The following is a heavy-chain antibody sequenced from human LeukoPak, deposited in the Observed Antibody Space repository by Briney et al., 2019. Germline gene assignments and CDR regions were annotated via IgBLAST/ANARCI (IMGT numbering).Heavy chain of an antibody. D-gene: IGHD2-2*01. Sequence: KAGESLQISCKGSGYSFTSYWIGWVRQLPGKGLEWMGIIYPGDSDTRYSPSFQGQVTISADKSISTAYLQWSSLKASDTAMYYCARIPPTPYQLLSYYFDYWGQGTLVTVSS. CDR3: ARIPPTPYQLLSYYFDY. CDR1: GYSFTSYW. V-gene: IGHV5-51*01. J-gene: IGHJ4*02. CDR2: IYPGDSDT.